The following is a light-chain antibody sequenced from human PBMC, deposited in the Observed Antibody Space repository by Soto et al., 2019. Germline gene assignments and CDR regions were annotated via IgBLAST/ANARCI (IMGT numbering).Light chain of an antibody. CDR3: SSYTGGSPSYV. J-gene: IGLJ1*01. V-gene: IGLV2-8*01. CDR1: SSDVGGYDY. CDR2: EVT. Sequence: QSVLAQPPSASGSPGQSVTISCTGTSSDVGGYDYVSWYQQHPGKAPKLMIYEVTIRPSGVSDRFSGSKPGNTASLTVSGLQAEDEADYYCSSYTGGSPSYVFGTGTKVIVL.